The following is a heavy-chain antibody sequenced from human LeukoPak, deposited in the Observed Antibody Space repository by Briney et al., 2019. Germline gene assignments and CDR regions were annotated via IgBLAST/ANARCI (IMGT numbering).Heavy chain of an antibody. CDR3: ASLRTVAGTYFDY. Sequence: PSETLSLTCTVSGGSISSYYWSWIRQPPGKGLEWIGYIYYSGSTNYNPSLKSRVTISVDPSKNQFSLKLSSVTAADTAVYYCASLRTVAGTYFDYWGQGTLVTVSS. CDR1: GGSISSYY. CDR2: IYYSGST. J-gene: IGHJ4*02. V-gene: IGHV4-59*08. D-gene: IGHD6-19*01.